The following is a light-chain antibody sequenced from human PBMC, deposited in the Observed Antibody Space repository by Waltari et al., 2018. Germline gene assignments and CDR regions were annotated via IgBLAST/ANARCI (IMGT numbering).Light chain of an antibody. J-gene: IGLJ1*01. V-gene: IGLV2-23*01. CDR3: CSYTGSSTSYG. CDR1: SADLASYTL. Sequence: QSALTQPASVSGSPGQSITISCTGASADLASYTLVSWYQHHPAKAPKLMIYEAVKRPSGVSNRLSGAKSGTTASLIISWLQADDEADYYCCSYTGSSTSYGCGSGTKVTVL. CDR2: EAV.